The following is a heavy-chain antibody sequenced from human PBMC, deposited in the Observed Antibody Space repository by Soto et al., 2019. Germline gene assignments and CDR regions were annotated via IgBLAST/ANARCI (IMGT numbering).Heavy chain of an antibody. V-gene: IGHV4-30-2*01. CDR2: FYHSGST. CDR1: GGSISSGGYS. J-gene: IGHJ5*02. CDR3: ARVPSP. Sequence: QLQLQESGSGLVKPSQTLSLTCAVSGGSISSGGYSWSWIRQPPGKGLEWIGYFYHSGSTYHHPPPXGXITISVDRSKNQVSLKLSSVTAADTAVYYCARVPSPWGQGTLVTVSS.